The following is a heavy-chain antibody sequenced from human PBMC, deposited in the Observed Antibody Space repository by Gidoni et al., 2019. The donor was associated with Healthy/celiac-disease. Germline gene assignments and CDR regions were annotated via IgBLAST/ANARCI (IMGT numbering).Heavy chain of an antibody. J-gene: IGHJ4*02. D-gene: IGHD4-4*01. CDR3: ARTVTDYSNYSREYYFDY. CDR2: IYHSGST. CDR1: GYSISSGYY. Sequence: QVQLQESGPGLVKPSETLSLTCTVSGYSISSGYYWGWIRQPPGKGLEWIGSIYHSGSTYYNPSLKSRVTISVDTSKNQFSLKLSSVTAADTAVYYCARTVTDYSNYSREYYFDYWGQGTLVTVSS. V-gene: IGHV4-38-2*02.